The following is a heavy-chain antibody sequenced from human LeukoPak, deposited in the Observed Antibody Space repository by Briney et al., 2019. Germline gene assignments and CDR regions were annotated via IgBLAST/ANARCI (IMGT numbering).Heavy chain of an antibody. J-gene: IGHJ6*03. CDR2: IYHSGST. V-gene: IGHV4-38-2*01. CDR3: ARVGGYGPYYYYYYMDV. D-gene: IGHD1-26*01. CDR1: GYSISSGYY. Sequence: SETLSLTCAVSGYSISSGYYWGWIRQPPGKGLEWIGSIYHSGSTQYNPSLKSRVNISVDTSKNQCSLKLSAVTAADTAVYYCARVGGYGPYYYYYYMDVWGKGTTVTVSS.